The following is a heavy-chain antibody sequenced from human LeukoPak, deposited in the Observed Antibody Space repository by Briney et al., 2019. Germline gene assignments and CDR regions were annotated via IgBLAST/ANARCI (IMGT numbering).Heavy chain of an antibody. Sequence: PSETLSLTCAVYGGSFSGYYWSWIRQPPGKGLEWIGEINHSGSTNYNPSLKSRVTISVDTSKNQFSLKLSSVTAADTAVYYCARGRSSSSWYEFGYWGQGTLVTVSS. D-gene: IGHD6-13*01. J-gene: IGHJ4*02. CDR3: ARGRSSSSWYEFGY. V-gene: IGHV4-34*01. CDR2: INHSGST. CDR1: GGSFSGYY.